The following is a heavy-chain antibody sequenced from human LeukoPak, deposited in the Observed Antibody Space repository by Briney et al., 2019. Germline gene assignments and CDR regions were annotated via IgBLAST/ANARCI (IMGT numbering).Heavy chain of an antibody. J-gene: IGHJ5*02. CDR2: INHSGST. D-gene: IGHD3-22*01. V-gene: IGHV4-34*01. Sequence: SETLSLTCAVYGGSFSGYYWSWIRQPPGKGLEWIGEINHSGSTNYNPSLKSRVTISVDTSKNQFSLKLSSVTAADTAVYYCARGRRSRTYYYDSSGYFRGKPGNWFDPWGQGTLVTVSS. CDR1: GGSFSGYY. CDR3: ARGRRSRTYYYDSSGYFRGKPGNWFDP.